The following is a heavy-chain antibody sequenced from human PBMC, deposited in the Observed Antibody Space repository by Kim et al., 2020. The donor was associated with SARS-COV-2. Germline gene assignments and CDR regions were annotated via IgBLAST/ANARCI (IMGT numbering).Heavy chain of an antibody. Sequence: GGSTQYADSVGGRFTISRDNSKNTLYLQMTSLRVEDTAVYFCARDALLIYWGQGTLVTVSS. D-gene: IGHD1-26*01. J-gene: IGHJ4*02. CDR2: GGST. V-gene: IGHV3-53*01. CDR3: ARDALLIY.